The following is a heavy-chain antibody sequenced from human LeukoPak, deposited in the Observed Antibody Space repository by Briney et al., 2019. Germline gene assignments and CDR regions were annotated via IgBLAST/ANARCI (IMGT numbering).Heavy chain of an antibody. CDR3: ARDQYSGRFDY. CDR2: VYYSGSP. D-gene: IGHD1-26*01. Sequence: PSETLSLTCTVSGGSISNYHWSWIRQPPGKGLECVGYVYYSGSPDYSPSLKSRVTISIDTSKNQFSLKLSSVTAADTAVYYCARDQYSGRFDYWGQGTLVTVSS. J-gene: IGHJ4*02. V-gene: IGHV4-59*01. CDR1: GGSISNYH.